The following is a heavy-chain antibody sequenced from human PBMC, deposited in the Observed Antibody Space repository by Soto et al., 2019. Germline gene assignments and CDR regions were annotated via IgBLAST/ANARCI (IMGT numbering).Heavy chain of an antibody. D-gene: IGHD1-1*01. CDR1: GFTLEDYA. CDR2: ISWNSGSI. Sequence: EVQLVESGGGLVQPGRSLRLSCAASGFTLEDYARHWVRQAPGKGLEWVSGISWNSGSIGYADSVKGRFTISRDNAKNSLYLQMNSLRAEDTALYYCARGSWNDKYYFDYWGQGTLVTVSS. V-gene: IGHV3-9*01. J-gene: IGHJ4*02. CDR3: ARGSWNDKYYFDY.